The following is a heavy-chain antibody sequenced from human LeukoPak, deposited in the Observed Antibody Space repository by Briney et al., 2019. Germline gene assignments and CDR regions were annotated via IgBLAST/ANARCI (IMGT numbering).Heavy chain of an antibody. CDR3: ARNPHGSGSYRYYFDY. CDR1: VYTFTSYY. CDR2: INPSGGST. V-gene: IGHV1-46*01. D-gene: IGHD3-10*01. J-gene: IGHJ4*02. Sequence: ASVKVSCKASVYTFTSYYMHWVRQAPGQGLEWMGIINPSGGSTSYAQKFQGRVTMTRDTSTSTVYMELSSLRSEDTAVYYCARNPHGSGSYRYYFDYWGQGTLVTVSS.